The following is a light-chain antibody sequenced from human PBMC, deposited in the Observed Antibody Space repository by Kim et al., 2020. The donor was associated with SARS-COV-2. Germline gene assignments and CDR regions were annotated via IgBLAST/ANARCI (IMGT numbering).Light chain of an antibody. CDR1: NIGSKN. Sequence: PGKTASITCGGNNIGSKNVHWYQQKPGQAPVLFIYYDSDRPSGIPERFSGSKSGNTATLTISSVAAEDEADYYCQVWDSTADHYVFGSGTKVTVL. CDR2: YDS. J-gene: IGLJ1*01. V-gene: IGLV3-21*04. CDR3: QVWDSTADHYV.